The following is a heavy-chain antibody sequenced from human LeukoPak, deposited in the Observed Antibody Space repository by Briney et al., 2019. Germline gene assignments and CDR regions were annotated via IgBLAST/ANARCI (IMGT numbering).Heavy chain of an antibody. J-gene: IGHJ4*02. CDR1: GFTFSSYA. D-gene: IGHD3-9*01. Sequence: GGSLRLSCAASGFTFSSYAMHWVRQAPGKGLEWVAVISYDGSNKYYADSVRGRFTISRDNSKNTLYLQMNSLRAEDTAVYYCAREPEGLRYFDWSFRGTDYWGQGTLVTVSS. CDR2: ISYDGSNK. V-gene: IGHV3-30-3*01. CDR3: AREPEGLRYFDWSFRGTDY.